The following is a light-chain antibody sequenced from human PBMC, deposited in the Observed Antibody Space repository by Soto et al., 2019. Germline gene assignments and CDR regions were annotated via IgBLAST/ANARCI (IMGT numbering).Light chain of an antibody. CDR2: AAS. CDR1: QSISNY. J-gene: IGKJ1*01. V-gene: IGKV1-39*01. CDR3: QQSYSTPRT. Sequence: EIQMTQSPSSLSASVRDRVTITCRASQSISNYLNWYQQKPGKAPKLLIYAASSLQSGVPSRFSGSGSGTDFSLTISSLQPEDFATDYCQQSYSTPRTFGQGTKVDIK.